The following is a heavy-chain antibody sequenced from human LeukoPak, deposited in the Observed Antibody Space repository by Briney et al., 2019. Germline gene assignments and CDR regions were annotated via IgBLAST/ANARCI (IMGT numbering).Heavy chain of an antibody. V-gene: IGHV3-49*04. CDR2: IRRRAYGWAA. CDR3: SRNGLVDFDY. Sequence: GGSLRLSCTPSRFAFDDFAMCWVRQTPGEGQERAGFIRRRAYGWAAEYAASVKGRFIIARDDSKGIAYLQMNSLKTEDAAVYYCSRNGLVDFDYWGQGSRVIVSP. J-gene: IGHJ4*02. CDR1: RFAFDDFA.